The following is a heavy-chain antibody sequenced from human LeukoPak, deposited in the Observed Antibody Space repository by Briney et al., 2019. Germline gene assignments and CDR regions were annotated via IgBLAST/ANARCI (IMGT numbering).Heavy chain of an antibody. J-gene: IGHJ6*02. V-gene: IGHV3-9*01. CDR3: AKDIAAYYGMDV. CDR1: GFTFDDYA. CDR2: ISWNSVSI. Sequence: GRSLRLSCAASGFTFDDYAMHWVRQAPGKGLEWVSGISWNSVSIGYADSAKGRFTISRDNAKNSLYLQMNSLRAEDTALYYCAKDIAAYYGMDVWGQGTTVTVSS. D-gene: IGHD6-25*01.